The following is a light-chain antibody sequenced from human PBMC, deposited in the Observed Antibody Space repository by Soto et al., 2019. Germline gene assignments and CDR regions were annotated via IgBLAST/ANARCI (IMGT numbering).Light chain of an antibody. V-gene: IGLV1-40*01. CDR1: SSNIGAGYD. Sequence: QSFLTQPPSVSGAPGQRVTISCTGSSSNIGAGYDVHWYQQLPGTAPKLLIYANNNRPSGVPDRFSGSKSGTSASLAITGLQAEDEADYYCQSYDSNLSAYVFGTGTKVTVL. J-gene: IGLJ1*01. CDR3: QSYDSNLSAYV. CDR2: ANN.